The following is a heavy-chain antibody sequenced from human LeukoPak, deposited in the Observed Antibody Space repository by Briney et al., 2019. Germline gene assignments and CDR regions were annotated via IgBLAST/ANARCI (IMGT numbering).Heavy chain of an antibody. V-gene: IGHV4-59*01. J-gene: IGHJ4*02. D-gene: IGHD3-22*01. CDR1: GGSISSYY. CDR2: IYYSGST. Sequence: SETLSLTCTVSGGSISSYYWSWIRQPPGKGLEWIGYIYYSGSTNYNPSLKRRVTISVDTSKNQFSLKLSSVTAADTAVYYCARVSYDSTLFDYWGQGTLVTVSS. CDR3: ARVSYDSTLFDY.